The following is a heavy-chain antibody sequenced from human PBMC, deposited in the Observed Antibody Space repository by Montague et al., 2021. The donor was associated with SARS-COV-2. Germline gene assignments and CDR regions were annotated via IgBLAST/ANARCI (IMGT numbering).Heavy chain of an antibody. CDR2: IYNSGST. J-gene: IGHJ6*03. CDR1: GGSISGYY. D-gene: IGHD1-1*01. Sequence: SETLSLTCTVSGGSISGYYWNWIRQPPGKGLEWIGRIYNSGSTNYNPSLKSRVTISVDTSRNQFSLRLNSVTAADTAVYYCARHAQGYLDFYYLDVWGKGTTVAVSS. V-gene: IGHV4-4*07. CDR3: ARHAQGYLDFYYLDV.